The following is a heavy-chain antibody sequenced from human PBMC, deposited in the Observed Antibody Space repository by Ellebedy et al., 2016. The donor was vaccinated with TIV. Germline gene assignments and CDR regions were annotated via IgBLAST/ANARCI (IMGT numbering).Heavy chain of an antibody. V-gene: IGHV1-46*01. CDR2: INPSGGRT. D-gene: IGHD3-16*01. CDR3: ARDLFGGVTADY. J-gene: IGHJ4*02. Sequence: ASVKVSXKASGYPFTAYYIHWLRQAPGQGLEWMGIINPSGGRTSYAQKFQGRVTMTRDTSTSTVYMELSSLRSEDTAVYYCARDLFGGVTADYWGQGTLVTVSP. CDR1: GYPFTAYY.